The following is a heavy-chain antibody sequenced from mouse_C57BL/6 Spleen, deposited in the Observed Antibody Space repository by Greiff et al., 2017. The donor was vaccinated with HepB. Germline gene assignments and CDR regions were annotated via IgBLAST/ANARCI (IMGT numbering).Heavy chain of an antibody. J-gene: IGHJ2*01. V-gene: IGHV1-61*01. Sequence: VQLQQPGAELVRPGSSVKLSCKASGYTFTSYWMEWVKQRPGQGLEWIGNIYPSDSETHYNQKFKDKATLTVDKSSSTAYMQLSSLTSEDSAVYYCARVGADFDYWGQGTTLTVSS. CDR2: IYPSDSET. CDR3: ARVGADFDY. CDR1: GYTFTSYW. D-gene: IGHD6-1*01.